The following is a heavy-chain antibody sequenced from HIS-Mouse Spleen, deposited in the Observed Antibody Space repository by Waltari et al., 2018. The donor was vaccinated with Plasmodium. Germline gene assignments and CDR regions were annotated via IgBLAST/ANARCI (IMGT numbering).Heavy chain of an antibody. CDR2: IKQDGSEK. D-gene: IGHD6-13*01. CDR3: ASSWYWYFDL. CDR1: GFTFSRYL. J-gene: IGHJ2*01. V-gene: IGHV3-7*01. Sequence: EVQLVESGGGLVQPGGSLRISCAASGFTFSRYLMSWVRQAPGKGLEWGANIKQDGSEKYYVDSVKGRFTISRDNAKNSLYLQMNSLRAEDTAVYYCASSWYWYFDLWGRGTLVTVSS.